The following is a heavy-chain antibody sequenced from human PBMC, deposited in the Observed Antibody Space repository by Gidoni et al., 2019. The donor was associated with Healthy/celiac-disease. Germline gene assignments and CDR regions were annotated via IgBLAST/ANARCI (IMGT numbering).Heavy chain of an antibody. Sequence: QVHLVQSGAEVKKPGASVKVSCKASGYPFTGYYMHWVRQAPGQGLEWMGWINPNSGGTNYAQKCQGRVTMTRDTSISTAYMELSRLRSDDTAVYYCARDADGSGFPLFDYWGQGTLVTVSS. V-gene: IGHV1-2*02. CDR3: ARDADGSGFPLFDY. J-gene: IGHJ4*02. D-gene: IGHD3-10*01. CDR1: GYPFTGYY. CDR2: INPNSGGT.